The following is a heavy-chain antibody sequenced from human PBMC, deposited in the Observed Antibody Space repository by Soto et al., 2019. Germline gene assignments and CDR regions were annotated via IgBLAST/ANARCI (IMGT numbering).Heavy chain of an antibody. V-gene: IGHV4-59*01. Sequence: LSLTCTVSGGSISSYYWSWIRQPPGKGLEWIGYIYYSGSTNYNPSLKSRVTISVDTSKNQFSLKLGSVTAADTAVYYCARDHGGDYYFDYWGQGTLVTVSS. CDR2: IYYSGST. CDR1: GGSISSYY. CDR3: ARDHGGDYYFDY. D-gene: IGHD3-10*01. J-gene: IGHJ4*02.